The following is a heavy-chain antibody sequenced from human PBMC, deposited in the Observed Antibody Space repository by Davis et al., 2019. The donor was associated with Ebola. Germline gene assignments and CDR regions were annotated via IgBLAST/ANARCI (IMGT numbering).Heavy chain of an antibody. CDR3: ASQVGAPAGY. D-gene: IGHD1-26*01. J-gene: IGHJ4*02. CDR2: IWYDGSNK. V-gene: IGHV3-33*01. Sequence: GESLKISCAASGFTFSSYGMHWVRQAPGKGLEWVAVIWYDGSNKYYADSVKGRFTISRDNSKNTLYLQMNSLRAEDTAVYYCASQVGAPAGYWGQGTLVTVSS. CDR1: GFTFSSYG.